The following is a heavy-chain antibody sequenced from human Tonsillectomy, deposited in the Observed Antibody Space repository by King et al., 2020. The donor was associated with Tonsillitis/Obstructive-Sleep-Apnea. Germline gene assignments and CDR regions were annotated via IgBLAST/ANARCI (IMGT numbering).Heavy chain of an antibody. Sequence: VQLQESGPGLVKPSHTLSLTCTVSGGSISSGGYYWSWIRQHPGKGLEWIGYIYYSGTTYYNPSLKSRVTISLDTSKNQFSLKLSSVTAADTAFYYCARGDDDDNYLDYWGQGTLVTVSS. CDR1: GGSISSGGYY. V-gene: IGHV4-31*03. CDR3: ARGDDDDNYLDY. D-gene: IGHD3-9*01. J-gene: IGHJ4*02. CDR2: IYYSGTT.